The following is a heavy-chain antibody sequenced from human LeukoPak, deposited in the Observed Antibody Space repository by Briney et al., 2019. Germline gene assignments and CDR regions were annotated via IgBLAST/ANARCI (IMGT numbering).Heavy chain of an antibody. CDR1: AATFSSYA. CDR2: IIPIFGTA. CDR3: AKASGWSNYFDY. D-gene: IGHD6-19*01. J-gene: IGHJ4*02. V-gene: IGHV1-69*13. Sequence: SVYLSCNASAATFSSYAISWVRHRPGQGLEWMGGIIPIFGTANYAQKFQGRVTITADDSTSTAYMELSSLRSEDTAVYYCAKASGWSNYFDYWGQGTLVTVSS.